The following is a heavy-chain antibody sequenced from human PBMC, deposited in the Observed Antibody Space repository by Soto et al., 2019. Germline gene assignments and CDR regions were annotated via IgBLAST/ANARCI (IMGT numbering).Heavy chain of an antibody. J-gene: IGHJ4*02. V-gene: IGHV3-21*01. CDR3: ARTTEDVLWFGELFTLGFDY. CDR2: ISSSSSYI. D-gene: IGHD3-10*01. Sequence: EVQLVESGGGLVKPGGSLRLSCAASGFTFSSYSMNWVRQAPGKGLEWVSSISSSSSYIYYADSVKGRFTISRDNAKNSLYLQMNSLRAEDTAVYYCARTTEDVLWFGELFTLGFDYWGQGTLVTVSS. CDR1: GFTFSSYS.